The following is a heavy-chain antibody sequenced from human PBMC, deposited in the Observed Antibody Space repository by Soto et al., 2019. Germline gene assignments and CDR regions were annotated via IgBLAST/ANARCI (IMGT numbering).Heavy chain of an antibody. V-gene: IGHV4-38-2*02. CDR3: VGDMNNVWFFS. Sequence: PSETLSLTCAVFGYSIGSGHYGGWIRQPPGRGLEWVGTIDHRGHISYNPSLRSRITMSMDTSKNHFSLRLSSVTAADTAVYYCVGDMNNVWFFSWGQGTLVTVSS. D-gene: IGHD3-9*01. CDR1: GYSIGSGHY. J-gene: IGHJ4*02. CDR2: IDHRGHI.